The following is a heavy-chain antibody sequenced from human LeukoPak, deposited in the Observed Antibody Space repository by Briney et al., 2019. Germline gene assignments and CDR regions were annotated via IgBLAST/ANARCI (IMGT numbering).Heavy chain of an antibody. J-gene: IGHJ6*02. CDR3: ARDGYYDSSGSYYGMDV. CDR1: GGTFSSYA. D-gene: IGHD3-22*01. V-gene: IGHV1-69*13. CDR2: IIPIFGTA. Sequence: SVKVSCKASGGTFSSYAISWVRQAPGQGLEWMGGIIPIFGTANYAQKFQGRVTITADESTSTAYMELSSLRSEDTAVYYCARDGYYDSSGSYYGMDVWGQGTTVTVSS.